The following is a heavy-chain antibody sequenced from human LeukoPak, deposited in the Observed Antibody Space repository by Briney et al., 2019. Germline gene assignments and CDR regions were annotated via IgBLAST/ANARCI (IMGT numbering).Heavy chain of an antibody. CDR1: GFTFSSYW. CDR2: IKQDGSEK. D-gene: IGHD3-16*02. V-gene: IGHV3-7*01. CDR3: ARGVEGVIVTNWFDP. J-gene: IGHJ5*02. Sequence: GGSLRLSCAASGFTFSSYWMSWVRQAPGKGLEWVANIKQDGSEKYYVDSVKGRFAISRDNAKNSLYLQMNSLRAEDTAVYYCARGVEGVIVTNWFDPWGQGTLVTVSS.